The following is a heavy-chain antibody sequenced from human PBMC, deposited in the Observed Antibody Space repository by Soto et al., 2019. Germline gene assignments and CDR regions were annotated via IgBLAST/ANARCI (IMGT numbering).Heavy chain of an antibody. D-gene: IGHD4-17*01. CDR1: GFTFSSYG. V-gene: IGHV3-33*01. CDR3: ARDHGTKVTLYYFEY. Sequence: GGSLRLSCAASGFTFSSYGMHWVRQAPGKGLEWVAVIWYDGSNKYYADSVKGRFTISRDNSKSTLYLQMNSLRAEDTAVYYCARDHGTKVTLYYFEYWGQGTLVTVSS. J-gene: IGHJ4*02. CDR2: IWYDGSNK.